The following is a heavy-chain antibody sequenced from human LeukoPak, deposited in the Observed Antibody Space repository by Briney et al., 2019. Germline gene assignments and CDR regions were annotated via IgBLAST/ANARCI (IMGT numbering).Heavy chain of an antibody. CDR2: IYPGDSDT. V-gene: IGHV5-51*01. J-gene: IGHJ4*02. CDR3: ARRHNWYYFDY. CDR1: GYSFTSYW. D-gene: IGHD1-20*01. Sequence: GEPLKISCKGSGYSFTSYWIGWVRQMPGKGLEWMGIIYPGDSDTRYSPSFQGQATISADKSISTAYLQWSSLKASDTAMYYCARRHNWYYFDYWGQGTLVTVSS.